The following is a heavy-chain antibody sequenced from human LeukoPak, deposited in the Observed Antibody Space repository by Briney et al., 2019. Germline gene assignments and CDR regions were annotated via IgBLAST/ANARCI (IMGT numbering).Heavy chain of an antibody. D-gene: IGHD3-22*01. Sequence: SETLSLTCTVSGGSISSSSYYWGWIRQPPGKGLEWIGSIYYSGSTYYNPSLKSRVTISVDTSKNQFSLKLSSVTAADTAVYYCARDRYSFYDSSGYDYWGQGTLVTVSS. J-gene: IGHJ4*02. CDR3: ARDRYSFYDSSGYDY. CDR2: IYYSGST. V-gene: IGHV4-39*07. CDR1: GGSISSSSYY.